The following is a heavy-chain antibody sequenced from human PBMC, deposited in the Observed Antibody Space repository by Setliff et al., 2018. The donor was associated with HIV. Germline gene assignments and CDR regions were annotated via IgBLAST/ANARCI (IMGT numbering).Heavy chain of an antibody. V-gene: IGHV4-34*01. CDR1: GGSLSGYH. CDR3: AKVLNLYNYMDV. CDR2: INHSGST. J-gene: IGHJ6*03. Sequence: PSETLSLTCAVYGGSLSGYHWSWIRQSSEKGLEWIGEINHSGSTNYNPSLKSRVTMSVDTSKNQFSLKLSSVTAADTAVYYCAKVLNLYNYMDVWGKGSMVTVSS. D-gene: IGHD3-9*01.